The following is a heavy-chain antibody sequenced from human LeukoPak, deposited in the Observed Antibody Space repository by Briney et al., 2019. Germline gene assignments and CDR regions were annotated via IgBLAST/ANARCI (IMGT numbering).Heavy chain of an antibody. D-gene: IGHD3-10*01. CDR1: GFTFSSYS. V-gene: IGHV3-48*04. CDR3: ARGGLRFGELLYFDY. J-gene: IGHJ4*02. CDR2: ISSSSSTI. Sequence: PGGSLRLSCAASGFTFSSYSMNWVRQAPGKGLEWVSYISSSSSTIYYADSVKGRFTISRDNAKNSLYLQMNSLRAEDTAVYYCARGGLRFGELLYFDYWGQGTLVTVSS.